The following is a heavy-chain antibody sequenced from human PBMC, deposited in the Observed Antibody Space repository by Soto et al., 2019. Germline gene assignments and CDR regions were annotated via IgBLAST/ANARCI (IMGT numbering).Heavy chain of an antibody. CDR3: ASPTHRNYYYDSSGYPV. CDR2: IIPIFGTA. V-gene: IGHV1-69*01. J-gene: IGHJ4*02. D-gene: IGHD3-22*01. CDR1: GGTFSSYA. Sequence: QVQLVQSGAEVKKPGSSVQVSCKASGGTFSSYAISWVRQAPGQGLEWMGGIIPIFGTANYAQKFQGRVTITADESTSTAYMELSSLRSEDTAVYYCASPTHRNYYYDSSGYPVWGQGTLVTVSS.